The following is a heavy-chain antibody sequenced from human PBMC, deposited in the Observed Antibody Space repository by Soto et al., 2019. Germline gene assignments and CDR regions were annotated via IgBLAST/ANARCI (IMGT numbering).Heavy chain of an antibody. CDR3: ARAFLRSHGAFDI. CDR1: GGTFNTYD. CDR2: IIPLFGTA. Sequence: SVKVSCKASGGTFNTYDISWVRQAPGQGLEWMGGIIPLFGTANYAQKFQGTVTISADESTSTAYMELSSLRSEDTAVYYCARAFLRSHGAFDIWGQGTMVTVS. J-gene: IGHJ3*02. V-gene: IGHV1-69*13.